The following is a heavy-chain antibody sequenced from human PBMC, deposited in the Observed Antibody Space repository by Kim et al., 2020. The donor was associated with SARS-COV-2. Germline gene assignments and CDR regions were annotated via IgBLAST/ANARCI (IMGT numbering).Heavy chain of an antibody. CDR3: ASVDTAMVRGYYYGMDV. D-gene: IGHD5-18*01. V-gene: IGHV3-30*04. Sequence: GGSLRLSCAASGFTFSSYAMHWVRQAPGKGLEWVAVISYDGSNKYYADSVKGRFTISRDNSKNTLYLQMNSLRAEDTAVYYCASVDTAMVRGYYYGMDVWGQGTTVTVSS. CDR1: GFTFSSYA. CDR2: ISYDGSNK. J-gene: IGHJ6*02.